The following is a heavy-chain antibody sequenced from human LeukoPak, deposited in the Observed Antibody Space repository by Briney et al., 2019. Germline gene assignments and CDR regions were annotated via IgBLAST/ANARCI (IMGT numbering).Heavy chain of an antibody. CDR2: INPHNGDT. J-gene: IGHJ4*02. CDR1: GYTFIGYY. Sequence: ASVKVPCKASGYTFIGYYLHWLRQAPGRGLDWMDWINPHNGDTNYAQKFPGRVTMTRDTSITTAYMELSRLKSDHTAVYYCATVRDIVVGGGPYYFDYWGQGTLVTVSS. D-gene: IGHD2-15*01. CDR3: ATVRDIVVGGGPYYFDY. V-gene: IGHV1-2*02.